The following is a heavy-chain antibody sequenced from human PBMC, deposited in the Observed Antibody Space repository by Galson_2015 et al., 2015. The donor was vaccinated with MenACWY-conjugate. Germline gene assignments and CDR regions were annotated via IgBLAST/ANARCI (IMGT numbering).Heavy chain of an antibody. CDR3: ARGNNWGLERGPYYFDL. V-gene: IGHV4-4*02. CDR1: GGSINSTHY. D-gene: IGHD7-27*01. Sequence: SEPLSLTCTVSGGSINSTHYWSWIRQPPGKGLEWIAEINHRGRTNFNPSLKSRVTISLDTSQNRLSLKVTSMTAADTAVYYCARGNNWGLERGPYYFDLWGQGTLVTVSS. CDR2: INHRGRT. J-gene: IGHJ4*02.